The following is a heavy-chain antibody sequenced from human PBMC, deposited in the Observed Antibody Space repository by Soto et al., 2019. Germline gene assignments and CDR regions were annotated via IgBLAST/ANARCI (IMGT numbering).Heavy chain of an antibody. J-gene: IGHJ6*02. CDR2: ISAYNGNT. D-gene: IGHD3-3*01. Sequence: ASVKVSCKASGYTFTSYGISWVRQAPGQGLEGMGWISAYNGNTNYAQKLQGRVTMTTDTSTSTAYMELRSLRSDDTVVYYYARDLWPVLRFLDWSRDYYYYGMDVWGQGPTVTVSS. CDR1: GYTFTSYG. CDR3: ARDLWPVLRFLDWSRDYYYYGMDV. V-gene: IGHV1-18*04.